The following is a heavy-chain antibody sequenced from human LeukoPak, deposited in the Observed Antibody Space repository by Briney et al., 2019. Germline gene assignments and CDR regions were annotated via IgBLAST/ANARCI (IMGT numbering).Heavy chain of an antibody. Sequence: ASVKVSCKASGYTFTGYYMHWVRQAPGQGPEWMGWINPNSGGTNYAQKFQGRVTMTRDTSISTAYMELSRLRSDDTAVYYCARDIVVVPAAEPYYYGMDVWGQGTTVTVSS. CDR1: GYTFTGYY. CDR2: INPNSGGT. J-gene: IGHJ6*02. D-gene: IGHD2-2*01. CDR3: ARDIVVVPAAEPYYYGMDV. V-gene: IGHV1-2*02.